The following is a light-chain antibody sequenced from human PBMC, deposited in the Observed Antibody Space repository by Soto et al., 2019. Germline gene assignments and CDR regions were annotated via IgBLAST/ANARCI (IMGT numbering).Light chain of an antibody. J-gene: IGKJ2*01. CDR3: QQYGNSVYT. CDR2: AAS. Sequence: EIVLTQSPGTLSLSPGERATLSCRASQSVSSSYLAWYQQKPGQTPRLLIYAASSRATGIPDRFSGSGSGTDFTLTISRLELEDFAVYYCQQYGNSVYTFGQGTKLEIK. CDR1: QSVSSSY. V-gene: IGKV3-20*01.